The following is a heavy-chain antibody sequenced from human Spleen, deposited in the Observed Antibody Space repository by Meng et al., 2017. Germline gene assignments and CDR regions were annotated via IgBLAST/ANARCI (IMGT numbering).Heavy chain of an antibody. J-gene: IGHJ6*02. Sequence: GESLKISCAASGFTFSDYYMSWIRQAPGKGLEWVSYISSSGSTIYYADSVKGRFTISRDNAKNTLYLQMNSLRAEDTAVYYCARDRAIAAATYGMDVWGQGTTVTVSS. CDR2: ISSSGSTI. CDR1: GFTFSDYY. D-gene: IGHD6-13*01. CDR3: ARDRAIAAATYGMDV. V-gene: IGHV3-11*01.